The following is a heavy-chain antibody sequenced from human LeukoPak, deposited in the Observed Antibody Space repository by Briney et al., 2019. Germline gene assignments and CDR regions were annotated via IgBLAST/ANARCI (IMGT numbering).Heavy chain of an antibody. J-gene: IGHJ6*03. CDR2: IYTSGRT. V-gene: IGHV4-59*10. CDR1: GGSFSGYY. D-gene: IGHD5-24*01. Sequence: PSETLSLTCAVYGGSFSGYYWSWIRQPAGKGLEWIGRIYTSGRTNDNPSLKSRVTISVDTSKNQFSLKLSSVTAADTAVYYCARSRDGNTQRGYYYYYYMDVWGKGTTVTISS. CDR3: ARSRDGNTQRGYYYYYYMDV.